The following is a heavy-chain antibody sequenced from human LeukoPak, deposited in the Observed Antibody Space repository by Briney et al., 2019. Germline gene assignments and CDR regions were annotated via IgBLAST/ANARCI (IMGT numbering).Heavy chain of an antibody. D-gene: IGHD5-18*01. V-gene: IGHV3-9*01. CDR3: AKDSGYSYGYYDAFDI. CDR2: ISWNSGNI. Sequence: GGSLRLSCAASGFTFDDYAMHWVRQAPGKGLEWVSGISWNSGNIGYADSVKGRFTISRDNAKNSLYLQMNSLRAEDTALYYCAKDSGYSYGYYDAFDIWGQGTMVTVSS. J-gene: IGHJ3*02. CDR1: GFTFDDYA.